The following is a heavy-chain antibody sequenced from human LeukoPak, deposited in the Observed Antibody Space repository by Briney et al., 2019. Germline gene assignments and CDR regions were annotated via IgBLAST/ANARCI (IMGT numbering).Heavy chain of an antibody. J-gene: IGHJ4*02. CDR3: ASGIATWVY. Sequence: SETLSLTCVVYGGSFSGYYWTWIRQPPGKGLEWIGEINHSGGTNYNPSLKSRVTISVDTSKNQFSLKLNSVTAADTAVYYCASGIATWVYWGQGTLVTVSS. CDR2: INHSGGT. CDR1: GGSFSGYY. V-gene: IGHV4-34*01. D-gene: IGHD1-26*01.